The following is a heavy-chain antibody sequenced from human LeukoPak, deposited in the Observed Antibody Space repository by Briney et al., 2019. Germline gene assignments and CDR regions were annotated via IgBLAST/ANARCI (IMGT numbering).Heavy chain of an antibody. D-gene: IGHD4-11*01. Sequence: SETLSLTCTVSGGSISSGSYYWSWIRQPPGKGLEWIGYIYYSGSTNYNPSLKSRVTISVDTSKNQFSLKLSSVTAADTAVYYCARVNSNYLDGMDVWGQGTTVTVSS. CDR1: GGSISSGSYY. CDR3: ARVNSNYLDGMDV. CDR2: IYYSGST. J-gene: IGHJ6*02. V-gene: IGHV4-61*01.